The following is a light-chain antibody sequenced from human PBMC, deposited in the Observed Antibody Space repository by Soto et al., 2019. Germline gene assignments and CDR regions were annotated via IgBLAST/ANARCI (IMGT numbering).Light chain of an antibody. CDR2: GAS. J-gene: IGKJ4*01. V-gene: IGKV3-20*01. CDR1: QSVSSSY. Sequence: EIVLTQSPGTLSLSPGERATLSCRASQSVSSSYLAWYQQKPGQAPRLLFYGASSRATGIPDRFSGSGSGTDFSLTISRLEPEDFAVYYCQQYGSSPRVTFGGGTKVDIK. CDR3: QQYGSSPRVT.